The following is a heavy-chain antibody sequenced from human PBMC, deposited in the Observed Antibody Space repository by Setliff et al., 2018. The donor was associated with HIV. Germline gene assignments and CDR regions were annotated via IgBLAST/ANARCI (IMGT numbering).Heavy chain of an antibody. Sequence: SETLSLTCTVSGGSISTYYWSWIRQPPGKGLEWIGYIYTSGSTNYNPSLEGRVTISADASKNQFSLRLKSVTAADTAVYFCARPVVDYRYYYYMDVWGKGTTVTVSS. D-gene: IGHD4-4*01. CDR2: IYTSGST. CDR1: GGSISTYY. J-gene: IGHJ6*03. CDR3: ARPVVDYRYYYYMDV. V-gene: IGHV4-4*09.